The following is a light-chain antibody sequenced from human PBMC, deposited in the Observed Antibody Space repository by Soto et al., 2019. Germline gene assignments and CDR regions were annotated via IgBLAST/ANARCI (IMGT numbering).Light chain of an antibody. Sequence: DIQMTQSPATLSASFGDRVTITCRASQNINTWLAWYQHKPGKAPKLLIHKASSLQSGVPSRFSGSGSGTEFTLTISSLDPDDVATYYCQQYNRPITFGQGTRLEIK. CDR1: QNINTW. CDR3: QQYNRPIT. J-gene: IGKJ5*01. CDR2: KAS. V-gene: IGKV1-5*03.